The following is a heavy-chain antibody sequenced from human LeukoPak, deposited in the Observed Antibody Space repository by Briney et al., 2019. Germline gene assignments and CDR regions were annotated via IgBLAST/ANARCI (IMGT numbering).Heavy chain of an antibody. D-gene: IGHD6-19*01. J-gene: IGHJ4*01. CDR2: IYTSGST. CDR1: GGSISSYY. Sequence: SETLSLTCNVSGGSISSYYWNWIRQSAGKGLEWIGRIYTSGSTSYNPSLKSRVTMSVDTSKNLFSLRLSSVTATDTAVYYCATGSIAVAVFDYWGHGTLVTVFS. CDR3: ATGSIAVAVFDY. V-gene: IGHV4-4*07.